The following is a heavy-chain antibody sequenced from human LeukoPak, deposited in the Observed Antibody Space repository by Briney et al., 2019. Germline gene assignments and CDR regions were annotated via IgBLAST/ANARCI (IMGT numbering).Heavy chain of an antibody. CDR3: ARGYYTYYYYYYYMDV. CDR1: GGSISSSSYY. J-gene: IGHJ6*03. Sequence: SETLSLTCTVSGGSISSSSYYWGWIRQPPGKGLEWIGSIYYSGTTYYNPSLKSRVTISVDTSKNQFSLKLSSVTAADTAVYYCARGYYTYYYYYYYMDVWGKGTTVTVSS. CDR2: IYYSGTT. V-gene: IGHV4-39*07. D-gene: IGHD3-3*01.